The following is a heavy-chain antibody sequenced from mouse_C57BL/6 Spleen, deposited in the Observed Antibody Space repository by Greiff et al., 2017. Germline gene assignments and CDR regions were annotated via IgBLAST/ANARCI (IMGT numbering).Heavy chain of an antibody. CDR2: IYPGDGDT. CDR3: ARGYYYGSAWFAY. Sequence: QVQLKESGAELVKPGASVKISCKASGYAFSSYWMNWVKQRPGKGLEWIGQIYPGDGDTNYNGKFKGKATLTADKSSSTAYMQLSSLTSEDSAVYFCARGYYYGSAWFAYWGQGTLVTVSA. V-gene: IGHV1-80*01. D-gene: IGHD1-1*01. J-gene: IGHJ3*01. CDR1: GYAFSSYW.